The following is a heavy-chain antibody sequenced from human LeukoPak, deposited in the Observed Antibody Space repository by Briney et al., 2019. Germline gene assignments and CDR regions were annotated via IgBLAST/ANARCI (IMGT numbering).Heavy chain of an antibody. D-gene: IGHD3-10*01. CDR1: GFRFSSYD. CDR2: ISSDGSKK. J-gene: IGHJ4*02. V-gene: IGHV3-30*18. CDR3: AKAPTPYGSGSYSPD. Sequence: GGSLRLSCAASGFRFSSYDMHWVRQAPGKGLDWVAAISSDGSKKSYGDSVKGRFTISSDNSKNTLYLQMNSLRPEDTAMFYCAKAPTPYGSGSYSPDWGQGTLVTVSS.